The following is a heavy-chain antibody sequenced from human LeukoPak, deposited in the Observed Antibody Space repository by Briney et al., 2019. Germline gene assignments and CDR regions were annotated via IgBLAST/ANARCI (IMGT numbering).Heavy chain of an antibody. CDR1: GFTFSSYA. V-gene: IGHV3-64*01. Sequence: GGSLRLSCAASGFTFSSYAMRWVRQAPGKGLEYVSAISSNGGSTYYANSVKGRFTVSRDNSKNTLYLQMGSLRAEDMAVYYCARAYYDILTGQNWFDPWGQGTLVTVSS. CDR3: ARAYYDILTGQNWFDP. D-gene: IGHD3-9*01. CDR2: ISSNGGST. J-gene: IGHJ5*02.